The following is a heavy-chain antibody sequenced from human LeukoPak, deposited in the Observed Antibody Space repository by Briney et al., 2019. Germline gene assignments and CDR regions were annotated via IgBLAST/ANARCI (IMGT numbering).Heavy chain of an antibody. Sequence: GGSLRLSCGASGFTFSSYWMHWVRQAPGKGLVWISRINSDGSTTSYADSVKGRFTISRDNSKNTLYLQMNSLRAEDTAVYYCATAMVRGVMLFYYYYGMDVWGQGTTVTVSS. CDR1: GFTFSSYW. CDR2: INSDGSTT. CDR3: ATAMVRGVMLFYYYYGMDV. V-gene: IGHV3-74*01. J-gene: IGHJ6*02. D-gene: IGHD3-10*01.